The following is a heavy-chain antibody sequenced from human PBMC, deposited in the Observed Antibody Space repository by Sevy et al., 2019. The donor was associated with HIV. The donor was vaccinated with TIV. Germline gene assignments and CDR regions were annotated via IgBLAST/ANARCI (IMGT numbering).Heavy chain of an antibody. CDR2: IYDGGST. V-gene: IGHV4-38-2*02. D-gene: IGHD3-10*01. J-gene: IGHJ4*02. CDR1: GFSISSDYY. CDR3: ARDYYGSGSYYEFVY. Sequence: SETLSLTCTVSGFSISSDYYWGWIRQPPGKGLEWIGSIYDGGSTYYNPSLKSRVTISIDTSKNQFSLKLGPVTAADTAVYYCARDYYGSGSYYEFVYWGQGTLVTVSS.